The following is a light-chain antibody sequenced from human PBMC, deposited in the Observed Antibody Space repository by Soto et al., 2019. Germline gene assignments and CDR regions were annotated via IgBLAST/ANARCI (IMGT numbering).Light chain of an antibody. V-gene: IGLV3-21*04. J-gene: IGLJ1*01. CDR2: YDS. Sequence: SYELTQPPSVSVAPGKTARITCGENNIGSKSVHWYQQKPGRAPVLVIYYDSDRPSGIPERFSGSNSGNTATLTISRVEAGDEADYYCQVWDSSSDHLYVFGTGTKVTVL. CDR1: NIGSKS. CDR3: QVWDSSSDHLYV.